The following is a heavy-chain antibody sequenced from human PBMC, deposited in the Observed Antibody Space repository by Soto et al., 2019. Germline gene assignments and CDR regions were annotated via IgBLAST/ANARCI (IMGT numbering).Heavy chain of an antibody. CDR3: ARDRRGGATVTTFDY. CDR1: GDSVSSGGYS. D-gene: IGHD4-17*01. V-gene: IGHV4-30-2*05. J-gene: IGHJ4*02. CDR2: IFHSGST. Sequence: PSETLYLTCAVSGDSVSSGGYSWRWLRQPPGKGLEWIGYIFHSGSTYYNPSLKSRTTISVDTSKNQFSLKMTSVTAADTAVYYCARDRRGGATVTTFDYWGQGTLVTVSS.